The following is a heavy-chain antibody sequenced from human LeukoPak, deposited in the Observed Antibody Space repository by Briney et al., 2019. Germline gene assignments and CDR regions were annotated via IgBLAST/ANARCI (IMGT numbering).Heavy chain of an antibody. CDR3: ARDVDSSGYFDY. CDR2: IYYSGST. CDR1: GGSISSYY. J-gene: IGHJ4*02. V-gene: IGHV4-59*01. D-gene: IGHD3-22*01. Sequence: SETLSLTCTVSGGSISSYYRSWIRQPPGKGLEWIGYIYYSGSTNYNPSLKSRVTISVDTSKNQFSLKLSSVTAADTAVYYCARDVDSSGYFDYWGQGTLVTVSS.